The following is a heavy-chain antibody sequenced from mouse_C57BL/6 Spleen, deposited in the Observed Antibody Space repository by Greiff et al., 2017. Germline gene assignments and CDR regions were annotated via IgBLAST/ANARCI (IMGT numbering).Heavy chain of an antibody. J-gene: IGHJ4*01. CDR3: AKKGDYDAGWEPGAAMDY. V-gene: IGHV2-3*01. CDR2: IWGDGST. Sequence: VQVVESGPGLVAPSQSLSITCTVSGFSLTSYGVSWVRQPPGKGLEWLGVIWGDGSTNYHSALISRLSISKDNSKSQVFLKLNSLQTDDTATYYCAKKGDYDAGWEPGAAMDYWGQGTSVTVSS. CDR1: GFSLTSYG. D-gene: IGHD2-4*01.